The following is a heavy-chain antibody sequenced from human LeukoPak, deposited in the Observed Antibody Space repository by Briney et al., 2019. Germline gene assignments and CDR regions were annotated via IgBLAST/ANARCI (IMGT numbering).Heavy chain of an antibody. Sequence: GQSLKISGKGSGFSFTTYWIAWVRQMPGKGLEWMGIIYLGDSDTRYSPSFQGQVTISADKSIGTAYLQWSSLKASDTAMYYCARHPRPDWYFDLWGCGTLVTVSS. CDR2: IYLGDSDT. CDR3: ARHPRPDWYFDL. D-gene: IGHD1-14*01. J-gene: IGHJ2*01. CDR1: GFSFTTYW. V-gene: IGHV5-51*01.